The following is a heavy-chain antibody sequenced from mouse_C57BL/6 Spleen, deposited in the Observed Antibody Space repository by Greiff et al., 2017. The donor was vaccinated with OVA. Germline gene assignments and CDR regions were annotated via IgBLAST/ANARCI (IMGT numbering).Heavy chain of an antibody. CDR2: IDPEDGDT. CDR1: GFNIKDYY. V-gene: IGHV14-1*01. J-gene: IGHJ4*01. D-gene: IGHD2-12*01. Sequence: EVQLQPSWAELVRPGASVKLSCTASGFNIKDYYMHWVKQRPEQGLEWIGRIDPEDGDTEYAPKFQGKATMTADTSSNTDYLQIRSLTSEDTAVYYCTTAPLLRAMDYWGQGTSVTVSS. CDR3: TTAPLLRAMDY.